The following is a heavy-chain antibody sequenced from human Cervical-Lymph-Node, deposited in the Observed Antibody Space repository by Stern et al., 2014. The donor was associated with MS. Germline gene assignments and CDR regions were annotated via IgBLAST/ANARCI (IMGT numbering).Heavy chain of an antibody. J-gene: IGHJ3*02. V-gene: IGHV1-2*06. D-gene: IGHD3-3*01. Sequence: VQLVESGAAVMTPGASVKVSCTTSGFTFTGSFMYWVRQAPGQGLEWMGRINPKSGVTDYAEKFEGRLTLTRDTSINTAYMEVSRLTSDDTAVYYCARGPKFGAFDIWGQGTMVTIST. CDR2: INPKSGVT. CDR1: GFTFTGSF. CDR3: ARGPKFGAFDI.